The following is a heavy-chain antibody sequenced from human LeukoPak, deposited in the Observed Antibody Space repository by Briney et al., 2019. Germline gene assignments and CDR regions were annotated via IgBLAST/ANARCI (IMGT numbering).Heavy chain of an antibody. V-gene: IGHV1-46*01. J-gene: IGHJ5*02. CDR2: INPSGGST. CDR3: ASITVTTNWFDP. Sequence: ASVKVSCKASGYTFTSYYMHWVRQAPGQGLEWMGIINPSGGSTSYAQKFQGRVTMTRDTSTSTVYMEPSSLRSEDTAVYYCASITVTTNWFDPWGQGTLVTVSS. CDR1: GYTFTSYY. D-gene: IGHD4-17*01.